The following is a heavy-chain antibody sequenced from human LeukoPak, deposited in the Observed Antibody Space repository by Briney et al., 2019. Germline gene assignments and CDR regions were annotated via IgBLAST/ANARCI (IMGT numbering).Heavy chain of an antibody. D-gene: IGHD2-15*01. J-gene: IGHJ5*02. V-gene: IGHV4-61*02. CDR2: IYTSGST. CDR3: AGTRRYCSGGSCYNWFDP. CDR1: GGSISSDTYY. Sequence: SQTLSLTCTVSGGSISSDTYYWRWIRQPAGKGLEWIGRIYTSGSTTYNSSLRSRLTISLDTSKNQVSLELTSVTAADPAVYYCAGTRRYCSGGSCYNWFDPWGQGTLVTVSS.